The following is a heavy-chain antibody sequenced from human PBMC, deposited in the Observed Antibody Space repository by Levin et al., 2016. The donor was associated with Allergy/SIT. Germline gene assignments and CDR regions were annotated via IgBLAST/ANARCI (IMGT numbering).Heavy chain of an antibody. CDR3: ARDFPALRRSDTVNYAFDL. CDR2: INVADGNT. Sequence: ASVKVSCKASRYTFTNYMMHWVRQAPGERLEWMGWINVADGNTKYSERFQGRVIITKDTSASTAYMELSSLRSGDTAVYYCARDFPALRRSDTVNYAFDLWGQGTVVIVSS. D-gene: IGHD5-18*01. CDR1: RYTFTNYM. V-gene: IGHV1-3*01. J-gene: IGHJ3*01.